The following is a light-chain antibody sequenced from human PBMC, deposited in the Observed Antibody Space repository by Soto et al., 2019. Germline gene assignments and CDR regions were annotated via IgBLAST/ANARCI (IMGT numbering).Light chain of an antibody. J-gene: IGLJ1*01. CDR2: DDN. CDR3: GTWDGSLSAEV. Sequence: QSVLTHPPSVSAAPGQKVTISCSGSSSNIGGNSVSWYQQLPGTAPKLLIYDDNKRPSGIPDRFSGSKSGTSATLGITGLQYGEEADYYCGTWDGSLSAEVFGTGTKVTVL. V-gene: IGLV1-51*01. CDR1: SSNIGGNS.